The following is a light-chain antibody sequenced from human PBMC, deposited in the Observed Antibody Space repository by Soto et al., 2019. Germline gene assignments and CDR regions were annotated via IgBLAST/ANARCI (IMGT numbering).Light chain of an antibody. CDR1: GSNLGAGFD. CDR2: GIT. CDR3: SSYTSSSTLDV. Sequence: QSVLTQPPSVSGAPGQRVTISCTGSGSNLGAGFDVHWYQHLPGTAPKLLIYGITNRPSGVPDRFSGSKSGTSASLAITGLQAEDEADYYCSSYTSSSTLDVFGTGTKVTVL. J-gene: IGLJ1*01. V-gene: IGLV1-40*01.